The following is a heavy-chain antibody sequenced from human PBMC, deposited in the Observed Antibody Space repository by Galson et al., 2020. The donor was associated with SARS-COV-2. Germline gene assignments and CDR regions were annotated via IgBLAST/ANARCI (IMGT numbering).Heavy chain of an antibody. CDR3: TRGAGYFDSGGYSSDD. CDR1: GYTFNNYD. Sequence: ASVKVSCKASGYTFNNYDINWVRQATGQGLEWMGWVNPNSGNTGYAQKFQGRVTLTWNTSINTASMDLTYLTFDDTAVYYCTRGAGYFDSGGYSSDDWGQGTLVTVSS. V-gene: IGHV1-8*02. J-gene: IGHJ4*02. CDR2: VNPNSGNT. D-gene: IGHD3-22*01.